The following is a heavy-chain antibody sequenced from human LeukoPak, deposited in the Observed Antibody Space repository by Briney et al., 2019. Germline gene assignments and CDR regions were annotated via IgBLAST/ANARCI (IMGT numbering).Heavy chain of an antibody. D-gene: IGHD3-10*01. CDR2: ISSSSSYI. J-gene: IGHJ4*02. CDR3: AKDRGGYYGSGSYSDY. V-gene: IGHV3-21*04. CDR1: GFTFSSYS. Sequence: GGSLRLSCAASGFTFSSYSMNWVRQAPGKGLEWVSSISSSSSYIYYADSVKGRFTISRDNAKNSLYLQMDSLRAEDTALYYCAKDRGGYYGSGSYSDYWGQGTLVTVSS.